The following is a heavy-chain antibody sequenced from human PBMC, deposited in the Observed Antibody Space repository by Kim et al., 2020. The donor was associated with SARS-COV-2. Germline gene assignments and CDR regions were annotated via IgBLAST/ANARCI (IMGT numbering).Heavy chain of an antibody. V-gene: IGHV3-30*18. CDR3: AQGRTYGSGIREFDY. J-gene: IGHJ4*02. CDR1: GFTFSSYG. CDR2: ISSDGSKK. Sequence: GGSLRLSCVASGFTFSSYGMHWVRQAPGKGLEWVTVISSDGSKKFYADSVKGRFTISRDNSKNTLYLQMNSLRAEDTAVYYCAQGRTYGSGIREFDYWGRGTQVPVSS. D-gene: IGHD3-10*01.